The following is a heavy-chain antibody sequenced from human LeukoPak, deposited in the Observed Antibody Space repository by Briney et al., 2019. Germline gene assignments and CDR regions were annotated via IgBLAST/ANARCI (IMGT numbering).Heavy chain of an antibody. J-gene: IGHJ3*02. CDR1: GFTFSSYS. Sequence: GGSLRLSCAASGFTFSSYSMNWVRQAPGKGLEWVSSISSSSSYIYYADSVKGRFTISRDNAKNSLYLQMNSLRAEDTAVYYCARDREMATILGLGRAFDIWGQGTMVTVSS. D-gene: IGHD5-24*01. CDR2: ISSSSSYI. CDR3: ARDREMATILGLGRAFDI. V-gene: IGHV3-21*01.